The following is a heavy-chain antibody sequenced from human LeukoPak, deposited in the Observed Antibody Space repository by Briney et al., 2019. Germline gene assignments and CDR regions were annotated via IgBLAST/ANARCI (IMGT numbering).Heavy chain of an antibody. Sequence: GGSLRLSCAASGFTFSSYGMHWVRQAPGKGLEWVAVIWYDGSNKYYVDSVKGRFTISRDNSKNTLYLQMNSLRAEDTAVYYCARMDTAMAPDYWGQGTLVTVSS. D-gene: IGHD5-18*01. CDR1: GFTFSSYG. V-gene: IGHV3-33*01. J-gene: IGHJ4*02. CDR3: ARMDTAMAPDY. CDR2: IWYDGSNK.